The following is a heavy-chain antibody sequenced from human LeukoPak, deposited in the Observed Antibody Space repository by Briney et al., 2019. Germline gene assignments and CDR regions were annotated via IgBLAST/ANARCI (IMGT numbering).Heavy chain of an antibody. CDR1: GGSIDTNRFF. J-gene: IGHJ3*02. V-gene: IGHV4-61*02. Sequence: SETLSLTCTVSGGSIDTNRFFWNWIRQPAGKGLEWIGRIYASGNTHYNPSLNGRITMSIDTSRNQFSLRLYSATAADTAVYYCEGYRDDYNHLPLTFDIWGQGTMVTVSS. D-gene: IGHD5-24*01. CDR2: IYASGNT. CDR3: EGYRDDYNHLPLTFDI.